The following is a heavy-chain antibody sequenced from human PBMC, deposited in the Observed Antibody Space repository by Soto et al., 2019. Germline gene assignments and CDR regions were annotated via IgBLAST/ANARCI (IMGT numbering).Heavy chain of an antibody. Sequence: QVQLVESGGGVVQPGRSLRLSCAASGSIFRGYGMHWVRQAPGKGLEWVAVIRFDGSNINYADYVMGRFTISRDNSKNTMYLEMNSLRVEDTADYYCARDGVGGTPFWGYLDYWGQGTLVTVSS. CDR3: ARDGVGGTPFWGYLDY. CDR2: IRFDGSNI. V-gene: IGHV3-33*01. D-gene: IGHD2-15*01. CDR1: GSIFRGYG. J-gene: IGHJ4*02.